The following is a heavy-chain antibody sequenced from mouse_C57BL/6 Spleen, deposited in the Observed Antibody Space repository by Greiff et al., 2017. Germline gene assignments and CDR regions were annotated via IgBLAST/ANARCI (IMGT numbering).Heavy chain of an antibody. CDR1: GYTFTDYY. CDR3: ASLTGTGTFDY. Sequence: QVQLKESGAELVRPGASVKLSCKASGYTFTDYYINWVKQRPGQGLEWIARIYPGSGNTYYNEKFKGKATLTAEKSSSTAYMQLSSLTSEDSAVYFCASLTGTGTFDYWGQGTTLTVSS. CDR2: IYPGSGNT. J-gene: IGHJ2*01. D-gene: IGHD4-1*01. V-gene: IGHV1-76*01.